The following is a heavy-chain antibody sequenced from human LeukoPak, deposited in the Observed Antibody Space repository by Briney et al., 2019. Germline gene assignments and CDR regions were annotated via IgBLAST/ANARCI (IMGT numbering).Heavy chain of an antibody. CDR3: ARLMTEGY. J-gene: IGHJ4*02. CDR1: GGSFSGYY. V-gene: IGHV4-34*01. Sequence: SETLSLTCAVYGGSFSGYYWSWIRQPAGKGLEWIGEINHSGSTNYNPSLKSRVAISVDTSKNQFSLKLSSVTAADTAVYYCARLMTEGYWGQGTLVTVSS. CDR2: INHSGST. D-gene: IGHD3-16*01.